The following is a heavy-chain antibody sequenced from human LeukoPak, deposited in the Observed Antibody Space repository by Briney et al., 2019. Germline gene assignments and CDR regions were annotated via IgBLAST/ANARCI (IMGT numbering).Heavy chain of an antibody. V-gene: IGHV1-69*04. CDR3: ARVVPLTGTTEGY. CDR1: GGTFSSYA. J-gene: IGHJ4*02. Sequence: SVKVSCKASGGTFSSYAISWVRQAPGQGLEWMGRIIPILGITNYVQKFQGRVTVTADKSTSTAYMELSSLRSEDTAIYYCARVVPLTGTTEGYWGQGTLVTVSS. D-gene: IGHD1-20*01. CDR2: IIPILGIT.